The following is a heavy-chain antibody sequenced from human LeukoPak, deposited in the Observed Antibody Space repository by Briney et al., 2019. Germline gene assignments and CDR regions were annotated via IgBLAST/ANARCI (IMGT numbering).Heavy chain of an antibody. CDR3: AKELTGYSLHQVFDY. D-gene: IGHD3-9*01. V-gene: IGHV3-30*18. CDR2: ISYDGSNK. J-gene: IGHJ4*02. Sequence: PGGSLRLSCAASGFTFSSYDMHWVRQAPGKGLEWVAVISYDGSNKYYADSVKGRFTISRDNSKNTLYLQMNSLRAEDTAVYYCAKELTGYSLHQVFDYWGQGTLVTVSS. CDR1: GFTFSSYD.